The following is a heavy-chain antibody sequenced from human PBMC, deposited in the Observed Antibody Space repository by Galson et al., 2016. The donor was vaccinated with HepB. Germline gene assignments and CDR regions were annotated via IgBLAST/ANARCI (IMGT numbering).Heavy chain of an antibody. CDR1: GDSVSSNDAI. J-gene: IGHJ1*01. D-gene: IGHD2-2*01. CDR3: ARDTSTWDGLGTESFHH. CDR2: TYYRSKWYN. V-gene: IGHV6-1*01. Sequence: CAISGDSVSSNDAIWNWIRQSPSRGLEWLGRTYYRSKWYNHYAVSVKSRITSDPDTSRNQISLLLNSVTPEDTAVYYCARDTSTWDGLGTESFHHWGQGTLVTVSS.